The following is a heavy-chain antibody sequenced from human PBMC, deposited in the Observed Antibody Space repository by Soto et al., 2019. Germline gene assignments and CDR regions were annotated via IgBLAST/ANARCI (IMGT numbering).Heavy chain of an antibody. J-gene: IGHJ3*02. CDR1: GFTFTSSA. V-gene: IGHV1-58*02. CDR2: IVVGSGNT. Sequence: ASVKVSCKASGFTFTSSAMQWVRQARGQRLEWIGWIVVGSGNTNYAQKFQERVTITRDMSTSTAYMELSSLRSEDTAVYYCAAVTYYDFWSGYHDAFDIWGQGTMVTVSS. D-gene: IGHD3-3*01. CDR3: AAVTYYDFWSGYHDAFDI.